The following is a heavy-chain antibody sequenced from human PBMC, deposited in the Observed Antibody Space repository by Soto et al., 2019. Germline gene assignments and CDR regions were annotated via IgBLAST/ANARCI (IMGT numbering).Heavy chain of an antibody. CDR1: GYTFTRFY. CDR2: INPSGGST. Sequence: QVQLVQSGDEVEKPGASVRASCKASGYTFTRFYMHWVRQAPGHGLEWMGVINPSGGSTTYAQNFQGRVPVTRDTSTRTVYMELNSLRSEDTAVFYCARDRGDFHAFDNWGQGTLVTVSS. D-gene: IGHD4-17*01. V-gene: IGHV1-46*01. CDR3: ARDRGDFHAFDN. J-gene: IGHJ4*02.